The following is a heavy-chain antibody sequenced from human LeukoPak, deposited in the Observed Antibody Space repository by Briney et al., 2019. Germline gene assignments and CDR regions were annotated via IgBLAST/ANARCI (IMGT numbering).Heavy chain of an antibody. D-gene: IGHD5-18*01. J-gene: IGHJ3*02. CDR2: IYTSGST. Sequence: SETLSLTCTGSVGSISSGSYYWSWIRQPAGKGLEWIGRIYTSGSTNYNPSLKSRATISVDTSTNQFSLKLSSVTAADTAVYYCARDRGWIQLGRSDAFDIWSQGTMVTASS. CDR3: ARDRGWIQLGRSDAFDI. CDR1: VGSISSGSYY. V-gene: IGHV4-61*02.